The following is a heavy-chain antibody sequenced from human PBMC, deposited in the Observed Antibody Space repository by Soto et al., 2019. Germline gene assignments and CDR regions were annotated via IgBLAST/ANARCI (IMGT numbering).Heavy chain of an antibody. Sequence: SETLSLTCTVSGGSVSSGSYYWSWIRQPPGKGLEWIGYIYYSGSTNYNPSLKSRVTISVDTSKNQFSLKLSSVTAADTAVYYCAREAAVAGSHFDYWGQGTLVTVSS. D-gene: IGHD6-19*01. CDR1: GGSVSSGSYY. V-gene: IGHV4-61*01. CDR2: IYYSGST. CDR3: AREAAVAGSHFDY. J-gene: IGHJ4*02.